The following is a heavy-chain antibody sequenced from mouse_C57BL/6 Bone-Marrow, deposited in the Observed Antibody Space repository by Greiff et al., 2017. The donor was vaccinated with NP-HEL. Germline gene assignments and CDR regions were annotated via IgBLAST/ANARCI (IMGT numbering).Heavy chain of an antibody. V-gene: IGHV14-4*01. D-gene: IGHD1-1*01. Sequence: EVQLQQSGAELVRPGASVKLSCTASGFNIKDDYMHWVKPRPEQGLEWIGWIDPENGDTEYASKFQGKATITADTSSNTAYLQLSSLTSEDTAVYYCTTGYYGSSPLAMDYWGQGTSVTVSS. CDR1: GFNIKDDY. J-gene: IGHJ4*01. CDR3: TTGYYGSSPLAMDY. CDR2: IDPENGDT.